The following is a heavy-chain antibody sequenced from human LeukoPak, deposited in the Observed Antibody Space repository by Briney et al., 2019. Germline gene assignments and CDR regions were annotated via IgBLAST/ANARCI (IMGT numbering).Heavy chain of an antibody. CDR1: GFTFSSYW. J-gene: IGHJ4*02. D-gene: IGHD3-22*01. CDR2: INSDGSSA. V-gene: IGHV3-74*01. CDR3: ARDTPRAYYYDSSGSREDY. Sequence: PGGSLRLSCAASGFTFSSYWMHWVRQAPGKGLVWVSRINSDGSSASYAASVKGRFPISRDNAKNTLYLQMNSLRAEDTAVYYCARDTPRAYYYDSSGSREDYWGQGTLVTVSS.